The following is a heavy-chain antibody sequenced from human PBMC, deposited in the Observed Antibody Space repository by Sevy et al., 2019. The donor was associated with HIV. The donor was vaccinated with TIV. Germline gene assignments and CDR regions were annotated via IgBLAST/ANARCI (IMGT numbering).Heavy chain of an antibody. V-gene: IGHV3-74*01. J-gene: IGHJ4*02. CDR1: GFTFSTYW. Sequence: GSLRLSCAASGFTFSTYWMYWVRQAPGKGLVWVSRMNSDGSRTNYADSVKGRFTISRDNAKNTLYLQMNSLRAEDTAVYYCTRGEEIVVVPDSKSATFDYWGQGTLVTVSS. CDR2: MNSDGSRT. CDR3: TRGEEIVVVPDSKSATFDY. D-gene: IGHD2-2*01.